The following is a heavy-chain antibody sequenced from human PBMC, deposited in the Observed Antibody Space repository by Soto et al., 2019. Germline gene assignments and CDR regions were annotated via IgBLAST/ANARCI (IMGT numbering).Heavy chain of an antibody. D-gene: IGHD2-21*02. V-gene: IGHV1-46*01. Sequence: QVQVVQSGAEVKKPGASVKVSCKASGYTFTSHYINWVRQAPGQGLEWMGVIDPSSGFTSFAQKLQGRVAMTRDTSTSRVYMELSSLRSEDTAVYYCARSGCGGDCSFDYWGQGTLVTVSS. CDR2: IDPSSGFT. CDR3: ARSGCGGDCSFDY. J-gene: IGHJ4*02. CDR1: GYTFTSHY.